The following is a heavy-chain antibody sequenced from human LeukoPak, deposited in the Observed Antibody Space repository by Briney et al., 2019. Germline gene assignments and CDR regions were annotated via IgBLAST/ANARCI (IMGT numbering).Heavy chain of an antibody. Sequence: ASVKVSCKASGYTFTSYDINWVRQATGQGLEWMGWMNPNSGNTGYAQKFQGRVTMTRNTSISTAYMELSSLRSEDTAVYYCASPRRAQYYYYGMDVWGQGTTVTVSS. CDR3: ASPRRAQYYYYGMDV. J-gene: IGHJ6*02. CDR2: MNPNSGNT. V-gene: IGHV1-8*01. CDR1: GYTFTSYD.